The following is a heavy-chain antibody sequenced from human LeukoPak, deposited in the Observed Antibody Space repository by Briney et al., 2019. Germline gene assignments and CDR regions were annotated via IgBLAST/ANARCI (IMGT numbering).Heavy chain of an antibody. CDR1: GFTSSNYA. CDR3: ARDGAMVRGVIIDDYYYYMDV. V-gene: IGHV3-7*01. CDR2: IKQDGSEK. Sequence: EGSLRLSCAASGFTSSNYAMSWVRQAPGKGLEWVANIKQDGSEKYYVDSVKGRFTISRDNAKNSLYLQMNSLRAEDTAVYYCARDGAMVRGVIIDDYYYYMDVWGKGTTVTISS. J-gene: IGHJ6*03. D-gene: IGHD3-10*01.